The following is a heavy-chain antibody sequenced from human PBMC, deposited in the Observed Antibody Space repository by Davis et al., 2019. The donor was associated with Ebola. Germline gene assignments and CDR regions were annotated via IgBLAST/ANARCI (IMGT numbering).Heavy chain of an antibody. Sequence: PSETLSLTCSVSDASISGHYWNWFRQPPGKGLEWIGFISGSGRTSYNPSLRSRITISADTPKNQFSLNLSSVTAADTAVYYCARGGSWFDSWGQGALVTVSS. CDR3: ARGGSWFDS. J-gene: IGHJ5*01. CDR2: ISGSGRT. V-gene: IGHV4-59*11. CDR1: DASISGHY.